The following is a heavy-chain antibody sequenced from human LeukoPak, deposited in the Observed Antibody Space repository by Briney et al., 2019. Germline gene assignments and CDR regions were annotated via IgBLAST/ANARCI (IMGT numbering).Heavy chain of an antibody. CDR1: GGSFSGYY. CDR2: INHSGST. V-gene: IGHV4-34*01. CDR3: ARGSHGYFGYRPRGWFDP. D-gene: IGHD3-9*01. J-gene: IGHJ5*02. Sequence: SETLSLTCAVYGGSFSGYYWSWIRQPPGKGLEWIGEINHSGSTNYNPSLTSRVTISVDTSKNQFSLKLSSVTAADTAVYYRARGSHGYFGYRPRGWFDPWGQGTLVTVSS.